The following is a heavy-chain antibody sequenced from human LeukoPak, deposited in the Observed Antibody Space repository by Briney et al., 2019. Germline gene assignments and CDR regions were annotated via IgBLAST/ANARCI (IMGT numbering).Heavy chain of an antibody. CDR3: AKRPRSGWFFDY. J-gene: IGHJ4*02. CDR2: ISESSGTM. CDR1: GFTFDDYA. V-gene: IGHV3-9*01. Sequence: GGSLRLSCAASGFTFDDYAMHWVRHAPGKGLEWVSGISESSGTMIYADSVKGRFTISRDNAKNSLFLQMNSLRADDTALYYCAKRPRSGWFFDYWGQGTLVTVSS. D-gene: IGHD6-19*01.